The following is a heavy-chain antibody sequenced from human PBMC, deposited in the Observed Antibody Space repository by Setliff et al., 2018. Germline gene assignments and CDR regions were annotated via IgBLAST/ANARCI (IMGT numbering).Heavy chain of an antibody. CDR3: ATDRNYYDSDTFYDAFDI. CDR1: EFTFSNYW. Sequence: QSGGSLRLSCVASEFTFSNYWMTWVRQAPGKGLEWVANIRQDGGQTYYEDSVKGRFTISRDNAKNSLYLQMNSLRAEDTALYYCATDRNYYDSDTFYDAFDIWGQGTMVTVSS. V-gene: IGHV3-7*01. CDR2: IRQDGGQT. D-gene: IGHD3-22*01. J-gene: IGHJ3*02.